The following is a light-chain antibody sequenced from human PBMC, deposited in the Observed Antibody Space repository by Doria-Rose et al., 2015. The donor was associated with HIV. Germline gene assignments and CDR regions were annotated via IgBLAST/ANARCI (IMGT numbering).Light chain of an antibody. CDR1: QSFSSTY. V-gene: IGKV3-20*01. CDR3: HQYGTSWT. J-gene: IGKJ1*01. Sequence: EIVMTQSPGTLSLSPGERATLSCRASQSFSSTYLAWYQQKPGQAPSLLIYDGSTRATGIPDRFSASGSGTDFTLTINRLEPEGFALYYCHQYGTSWTFGQGTKVGI. CDR2: DGS.